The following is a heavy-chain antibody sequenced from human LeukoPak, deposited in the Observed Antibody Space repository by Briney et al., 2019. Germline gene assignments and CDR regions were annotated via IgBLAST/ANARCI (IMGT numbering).Heavy chain of an antibody. Sequence: GGSLRLSCAASGFTFRSYWMSWVRQAPGKGLEWVANIKQDGSEKYYLDSVRGRFTISRDNARNSLYLQMNSLRAEDTAIYYCARYGLGSFYFDYWGQGTLVTVSS. V-gene: IGHV3-7*01. D-gene: IGHD3-10*01. CDR1: GFTFRSYW. CDR3: ARYGLGSFYFDY. J-gene: IGHJ4*02. CDR2: IKQDGSEK.